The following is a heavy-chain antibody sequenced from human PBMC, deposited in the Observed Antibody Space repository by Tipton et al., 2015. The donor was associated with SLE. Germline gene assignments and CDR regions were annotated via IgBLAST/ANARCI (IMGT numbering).Heavy chain of an antibody. CDR2: IHGGGTT. V-gene: IGHV3-23*03. CDR1: GFIFSSFA. CDR3: AKDTTISHYYYDY. Sequence: SLRLSCAASGFIFSSFAISWVRQAPGKGLEWVSVIHGGGTTYYADSVAGRFTISKDNYRNTVFLQMNSLRAEDTAVYYCAKDTTISHYYYDYWGQGALVTVSS. D-gene: IGHD4-11*01. J-gene: IGHJ4*02.